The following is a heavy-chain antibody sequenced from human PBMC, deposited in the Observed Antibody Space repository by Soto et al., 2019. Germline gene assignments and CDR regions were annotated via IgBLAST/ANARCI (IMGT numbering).Heavy chain of an antibody. CDR1: GDSVSSNSAA. CDR2: TYYRSKWYN. J-gene: IGHJ3*02. Sequence: SQTLSLTCAISGDSVSSNSAAWNWIRQSPSRGLEWLGRTYYRSKWYNDYAVSVKSRITINPDTSKNQFSLQLNSVTPEDTAVYYCARAALGYFDWLLSGAFDIWGQGTMVTVS. V-gene: IGHV6-1*01. CDR3: ARAALGYFDWLLSGAFDI. D-gene: IGHD3-9*01.